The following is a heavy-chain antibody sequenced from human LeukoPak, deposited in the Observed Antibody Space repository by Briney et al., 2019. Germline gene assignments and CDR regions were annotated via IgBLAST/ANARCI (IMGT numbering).Heavy chain of an antibody. CDR3: ARDWKTNSFDY. J-gene: IGHJ4*02. CDR2: IYYDGSNI. Sequence: GGSLRLSCAASEFTFTTYGMHWVRQAPGKGLEWVAFIYYDGSNIYYADYVKGRFTISRNISKNTLYLQMDSLRAEDTAIYYCARDWKTNSFDYWGQGTLVTVSS. D-gene: IGHD1-1*01. V-gene: IGHV3-33*01. CDR1: EFTFTTYG.